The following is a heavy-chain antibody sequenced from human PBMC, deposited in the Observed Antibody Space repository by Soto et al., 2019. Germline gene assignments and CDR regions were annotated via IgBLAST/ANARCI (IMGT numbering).Heavy chain of an antibody. V-gene: IGHV4-31*03. CDR1: GGSISSGGYY. J-gene: IGHJ4*02. CDR2: IYYSGST. D-gene: IGHD1-26*01. Sequence: SETLSLTCTVSGGSISSGGYYWSWIRQHPGKGLEWIGYIYYSGSTYYSPSLKSRVTISVDTSKNQFSLKLSSVTAADTAVYYCARDLGLGDSGPLGYWGQGTLVTVSS. CDR3: ARDLGLGDSGPLGY.